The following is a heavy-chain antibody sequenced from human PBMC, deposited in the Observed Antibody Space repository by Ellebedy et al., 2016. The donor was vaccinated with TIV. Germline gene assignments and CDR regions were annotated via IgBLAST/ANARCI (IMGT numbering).Heavy chain of an antibody. CDR3: AKWLRDTGFDY. CDR2: SNIAGSST. D-gene: IGHD2-8*02. V-gene: IGHV3-74*01. Sequence: GESLKISXAASGFTFSTYWMHWVRQAPGKGLVWVSRSNIAGSSTYYADSVKGRFTISRDNSKDTLYLRMNSLRAEDTAVYYCAKWLRDTGFDYWGQGTLVTVSS. J-gene: IGHJ4*02. CDR1: GFTFSTYW.